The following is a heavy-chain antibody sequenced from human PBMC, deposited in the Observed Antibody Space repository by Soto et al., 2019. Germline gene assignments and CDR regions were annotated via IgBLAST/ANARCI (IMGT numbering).Heavy chain of an antibody. V-gene: IGHV1-3*01. CDR3: VRRHVSATGIDWFDP. CDR1: GYTFTSYG. CDR2: INAANGDT. J-gene: IGHJ5*02. Sequence: QVQLVQSGTEVKKPGASVKVSCKASGYTFTSYGIHWVRQAPGQRLEWMGWINAANGDTKYSPKFQGRVTINRDRSASTAYMELSSMRSEDTAVYYCVRRHVSATGIDWFDPWGQGTLVTVSS. D-gene: IGHD6-13*01.